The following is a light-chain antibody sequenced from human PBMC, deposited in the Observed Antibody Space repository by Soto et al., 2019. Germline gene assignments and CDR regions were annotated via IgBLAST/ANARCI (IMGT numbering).Light chain of an antibody. CDR3: QSYDSSLSGYVV. V-gene: IGLV1-40*01. CDR2: SNS. CDR1: SSNIGGGYD. Sequence: QSVLTQPPSVSGAPGQRVTISCTGSSSNIGGGYDVLWYQQLPGTAPKLLIYSNSNRPSGVPDRFSGSKSGTSASLAITGLQAEDEADYYCQSYDSSLSGYVVFGGGTKLTVL. J-gene: IGLJ2*01.